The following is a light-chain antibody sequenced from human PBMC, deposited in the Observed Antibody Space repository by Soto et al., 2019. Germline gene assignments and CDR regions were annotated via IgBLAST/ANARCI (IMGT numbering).Light chain of an antibody. V-gene: IGKV3-20*01. CDR2: GAS. J-gene: IGKJ1*01. CDR1: QSVSSSY. Sequence: EIVLTQSPGTLSLSPGERATLSCRAIQSVSSSYLSWYQQKPVQAPRLLIYGASSRATGIPDRFSGSGSGTDFTLTISRLEPADFAVYYCQQYGSSSPWTFGQGTKVEIK. CDR3: QQYGSSSPWT.